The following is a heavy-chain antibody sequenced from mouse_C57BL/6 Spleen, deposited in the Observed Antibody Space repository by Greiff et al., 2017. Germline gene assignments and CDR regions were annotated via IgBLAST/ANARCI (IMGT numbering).Heavy chain of an antibody. CDR1: GYSFTGYY. J-gene: IGHJ2*01. CDR3: ARVTGTLDY. D-gene: IGHD4-1*01. CDR2: INPSTGGT. V-gene: IGHV1-42*01. Sequence: VQLKESGPELVKPGASVKISCKASGYSFTGYYMNWVKQSPEKSLEWIGEINPSTGGTTYNQKFKAKATLTVDKSSSTAYMQLKSLTSEDSAVYYCARVTGTLDYWGQGTTLTVSS.